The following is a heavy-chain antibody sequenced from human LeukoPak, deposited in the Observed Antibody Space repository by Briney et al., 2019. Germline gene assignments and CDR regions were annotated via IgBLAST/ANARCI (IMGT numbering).Heavy chain of an antibody. CDR3: ARAYSSGFDSFDY. Sequence: SETLSLTCTVSGYSISSGYYWGWIRQPPGKGLEWIGSIYHSGSTNYNPSLKSRVTISVDTSKNQFSLKLSSVTAADTAVYYCARAYSSGFDSFDYWGQGTLVTVSS. J-gene: IGHJ4*02. CDR2: IYHSGST. D-gene: IGHD5-12*01. CDR1: GYSISSGYY. V-gene: IGHV4-38-2*02.